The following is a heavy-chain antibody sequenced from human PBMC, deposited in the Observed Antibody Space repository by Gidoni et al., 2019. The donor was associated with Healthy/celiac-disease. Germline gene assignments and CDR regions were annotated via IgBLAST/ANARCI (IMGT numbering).Heavy chain of an antibody. CDR2: IYSGGST. J-gene: IGHJ6*02. Sequence: EVQLVESGGGLIQPGGSLRLSCAASGFTVSSNYMSWVRQAPGKGLEWVSVIYSGGSTYYADSVKGRFTISRDNSKNTLYLQMNSLRAEDTAVYYCARDPVSVGVDYYYGMDVWGQGTTVTVSS. CDR1: GFTVSSNY. D-gene: IGHD1-26*01. V-gene: IGHV3-53*01. CDR3: ARDPVSVGVDYYYGMDV.